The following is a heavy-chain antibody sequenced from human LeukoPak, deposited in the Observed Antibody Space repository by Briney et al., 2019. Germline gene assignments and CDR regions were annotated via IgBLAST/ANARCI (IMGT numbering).Heavy chain of an antibody. Sequence: SETLSLTCTVSGGSISSYYWSWIRQPPGKGLEWIGSIYYSGSTYYNPSLKSRVTISVDTSKNQFSLKLSSVTAADTAVYYCARHTYDSSGYGLDYFDYWGQGTLVTVSS. CDR3: ARHTYDSSGYGLDYFDY. J-gene: IGHJ4*02. CDR1: GGSISSYY. D-gene: IGHD3-22*01. CDR2: IYYSGST. V-gene: IGHV4-39*01.